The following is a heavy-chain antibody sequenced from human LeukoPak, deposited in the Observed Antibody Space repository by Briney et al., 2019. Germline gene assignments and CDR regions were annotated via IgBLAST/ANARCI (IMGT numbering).Heavy chain of an antibody. CDR1: GGTFSSYA. Sequence: SVKVSCKASGGTFSSYAISWVRQAPGQGLEWMGGIIPIFGTANYAQKFQGRVTITTDESTSTAYMELSSLRSEDTAVYYCARRAPPCDSTSCYLGAFDIWGQGTMVTVSS. V-gene: IGHV1-69*05. CDR2: IIPIFGTA. D-gene: IGHD2-2*01. CDR3: ARRAPPCDSTSCYLGAFDI. J-gene: IGHJ3*02.